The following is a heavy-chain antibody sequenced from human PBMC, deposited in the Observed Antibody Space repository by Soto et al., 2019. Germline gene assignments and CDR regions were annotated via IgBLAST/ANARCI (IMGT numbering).Heavy chain of an antibody. CDR1: GGTFSSYA. CDR2: IIPIFGTA. V-gene: IGHV1-69*13. J-gene: IGHJ6*02. D-gene: IGHD3-10*01. Sequence: SVKVSCKASGGTFSSYAISWVRQAPGQGLEWMGGIIPIFGTANYAQKFQGRVTITADESTSTAYMELSSLRSEDTAVYYCARVSAEYGSGSYYNVYYYYYGMDVWGQGTTVTVSS. CDR3: ARVSAEYGSGSYYNVYYYYYGMDV.